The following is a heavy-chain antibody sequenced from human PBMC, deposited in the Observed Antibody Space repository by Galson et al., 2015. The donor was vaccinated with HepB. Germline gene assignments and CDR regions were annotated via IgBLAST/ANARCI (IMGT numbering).Heavy chain of an antibody. J-gene: IGHJ5*02. CDR1: GYKLTSYW. V-gene: IGHV5-10-1*01. CDR2: IDPSDSHT. CDR3: ATRQKYSTSRWFDP. D-gene: IGHD2-2*01. Sequence: QSGAEVKEPGESLRIACKGSGYKLTSYWINWVRQMPGKGLEWMGRIDPSDSHTNYNPSLEGHVIISVDKSTNTAYLQWSNLKASDTATYYCATRQKYSTSRWFDPWGQGTLVAVSS.